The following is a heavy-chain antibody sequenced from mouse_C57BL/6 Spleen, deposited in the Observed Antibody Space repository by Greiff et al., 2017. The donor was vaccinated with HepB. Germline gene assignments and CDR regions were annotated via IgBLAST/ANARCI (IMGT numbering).Heavy chain of an antibody. Sequence: DVQLQESGPELVKPGASVKLSCKASGYSFTGYYMNWVKQSPEKSLEWIGEINPSTGGTTYNQKFKAKATLTVDKSSSTAYMQLKSLTSEDSAVYYCARAHYYDGSSGWYFDVWGTGTTVTVSS. CDR3: ARAHYYDGSSGWYFDV. V-gene: IGHV1-42*01. J-gene: IGHJ1*03. CDR1: GYSFTGYY. D-gene: IGHD1-1*01. CDR2: INPSTGGT.